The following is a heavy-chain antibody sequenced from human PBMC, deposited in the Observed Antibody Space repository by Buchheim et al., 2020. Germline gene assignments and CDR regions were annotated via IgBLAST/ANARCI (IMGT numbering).Heavy chain of an antibody. Sequence: QVQLQESGPGLVKPSRTLSLTCAVSGGSISSSNWWCCVSQPPGKGLVWFGEIYHSGRTNYNQSLKSRVTISVVKSNNQFFLKLSSVTAADTAVYYCAIEYSSGWYVGYWGQGTL. J-gene: IGHJ4*02. CDR3: AIEYSSGWYVGY. CDR1: GGSISSSNW. CDR2: IYHSGRT. D-gene: IGHD6-19*01. V-gene: IGHV4-4*02.